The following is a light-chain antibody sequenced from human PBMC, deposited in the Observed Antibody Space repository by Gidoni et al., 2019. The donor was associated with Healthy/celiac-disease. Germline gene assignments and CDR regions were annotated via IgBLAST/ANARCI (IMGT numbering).Light chain of an antibody. Sequence: DIVMTQSPDSLAVSLGERATINCKSSQSVLYSSNNKNYLAWYQQKPGQPPKLLIYWASTRESGVPDRFSGSGSGTDFTLPISSLQAEDVAFYYCQQYYSTPPTFGQGTKVEIK. CDR3: QQYYSTPPT. CDR2: WAS. J-gene: IGKJ1*01. CDR1: QSVLYSSNNKNY. V-gene: IGKV4-1*01.